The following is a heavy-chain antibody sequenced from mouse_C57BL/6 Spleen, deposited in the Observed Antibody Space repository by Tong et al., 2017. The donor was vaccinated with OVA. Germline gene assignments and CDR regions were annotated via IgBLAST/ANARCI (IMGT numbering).Heavy chain of an antibody. CDR3: ARDRLFAY. J-gene: IGHJ3*01. V-gene: IGHV5-4*02. CDR1: GFTFSDYY. Sequence: EVQLQESGGGLVKPGGPLKLSCAASGFTFSDYYMYWVRQTPEKRLEWVATISDGGSYTYYPDSVKGRFTISRDNAKNNQYLQMSSLKSEDTAMYYCARDRLFAYWGQGTLVTVSA. CDR2: ISDGGSYT.